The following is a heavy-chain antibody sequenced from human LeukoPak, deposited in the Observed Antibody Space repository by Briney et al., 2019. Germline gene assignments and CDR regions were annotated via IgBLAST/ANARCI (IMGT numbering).Heavy chain of an antibody. CDR3: ASRFTNHGGNSSDAFDI. CDR1: GGTFSSYA. CDR2: IIPIFGTA. J-gene: IGHJ3*02. V-gene: IGHV1-69*05. D-gene: IGHD4-23*01. Sequence: SVKVSCKASGGTFSSYAISWVRQAPGQGLEWMRRIIPIFGTANYAQKFQGRVTITTDESTSTAYMELSSLRSEDTAVYYCASRFTNHGGNSSDAFDIWGRGTMVTVSS.